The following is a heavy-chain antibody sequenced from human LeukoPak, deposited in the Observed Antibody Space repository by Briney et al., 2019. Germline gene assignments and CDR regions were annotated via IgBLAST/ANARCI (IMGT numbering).Heavy chain of an antibody. J-gene: IGHJ4*02. CDR1: GYSFTSYW. CDR2: IYPGDSDT. CDR3: ARYLGGSGSSSLFDY. Sequence: GESLKISCKASGYSFTSYWIGWVRQMPGKGLEWMGIIYPGDSDTRYSPSFQGQVTISADKSSTTAFLQWSSLKASDSAMYYCARYLGGSGSSSLFDYWGQGTLLTVSS. V-gene: IGHV5-51*01. D-gene: IGHD3-10*01.